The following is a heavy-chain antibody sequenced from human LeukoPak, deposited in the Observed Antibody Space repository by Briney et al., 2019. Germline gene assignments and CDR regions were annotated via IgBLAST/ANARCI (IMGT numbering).Heavy chain of an antibody. J-gene: IGHJ4*02. CDR1: GFTFSSYG. D-gene: IGHD6-13*01. CDR2: IWYDGSNK. CDR3: ARDGETTGSISSWFDY. Sequence: PGGSLRLSCAASGFTFSSYGMHWVRQAPGKGLEWVAVIWYDGSNKYYADSAKGRFTISRDNSENTLYLQMNSLRAEDTALYYCARDGETTGSISSWFDYWGQGTLVTVSS. V-gene: IGHV3-33*01.